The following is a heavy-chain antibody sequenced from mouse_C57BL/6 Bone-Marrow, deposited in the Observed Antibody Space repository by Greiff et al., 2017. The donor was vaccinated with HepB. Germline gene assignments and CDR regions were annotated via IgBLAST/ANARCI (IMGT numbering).Heavy chain of an antibody. Sequence: VQLQQSGPGLVQPSQSLSITCTVSGFSLTSYGVHWVRQSPGKGLEWLGVIWSGGSTDYNAAFISRLSISKDNSKSQVFFKMNSLQADDTAIYYCARGGTLGLAYWGQGTLVTVSA. CDR1: GFSLTSYG. CDR2: IWSGGST. D-gene: IGHD4-1*01. J-gene: IGHJ3*01. V-gene: IGHV2-2*01. CDR3: ARGGTLGLAY.